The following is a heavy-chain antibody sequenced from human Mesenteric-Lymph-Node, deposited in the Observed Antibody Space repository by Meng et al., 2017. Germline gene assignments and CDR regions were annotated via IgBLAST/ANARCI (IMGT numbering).Heavy chain of an antibody. J-gene: IGHJ3*02. Sequence: GESLKISCAASGFTFSDYYMNWIRQAPGKGLEWVSYISSSGSTIYYADSVKGRFTISRDNAKNSLYLQMNSLRAEDTAVYYCAREAMILPRDAFDIWGQGTRVTVSS. D-gene: IGHD3-22*01. V-gene: IGHV3-11*01. CDR1: GFTFSDYY. CDR3: AREAMILPRDAFDI. CDR2: ISSSGSTI.